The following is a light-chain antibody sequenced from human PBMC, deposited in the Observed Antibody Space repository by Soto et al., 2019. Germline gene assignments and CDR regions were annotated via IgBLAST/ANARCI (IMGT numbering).Light chain of an antibody. CDR2: GAS. CDR3: QQYSTSPIT. J-gene: IGKJ5*01. V-gene: IGKV3-20*01. Sequence: EIAMTQSPDTLSVSPGDRATLSCRASQGVRSDLAWYQQKAGQSPRLLIYGASTRATGIPDRFSGSGSGTDFTLTISRLEPEDFAVYYCQQYSTSPITFGQGTRLEIK. CDR1: QGVRSD.